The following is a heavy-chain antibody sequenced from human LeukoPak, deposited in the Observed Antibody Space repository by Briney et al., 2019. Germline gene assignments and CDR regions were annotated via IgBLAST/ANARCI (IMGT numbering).Heavy chain of an antibody. CDR3: ARPFYSSGAFDI. CDR1: GGSISSYY. CDR2: IYHSGST. D-gene: IGHD2/OR15-2a*01. Sequence: SETLSLTCTVSGGSISSYYWSWIRQPPGKGLEWIGSIYHSGSTYYNPSLKSRVTISVDTSKNQFSLKLSSVTAADTAVYYCARPFYSSGAFDIWDQGTMVTVSS. J-gene: IGHJ3*02. V-gene: IGHV4-59*08.